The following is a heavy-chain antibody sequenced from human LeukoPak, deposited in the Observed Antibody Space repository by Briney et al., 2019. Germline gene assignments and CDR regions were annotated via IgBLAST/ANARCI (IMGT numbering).Heavy chain of an antibody. D-gene: IGHD2-2*02. CDR2: ISHSGRT. Sequence: PSETVSLTCTVWGYSISNYFYWGWIGQPPGKGLEWIGTISHSGRTYYNASLKSRVAISLDTSKNQFSLKLSSVTATDTAVYYCARAVIRAAISQYTFDYWGQGTLVTVSS. V-gene: IGHV4-38-2*02. CDR3: ARAVIRAAISQYTFDY. J-gene: IGHJ4*02. CDR1: GYSISNYFY.